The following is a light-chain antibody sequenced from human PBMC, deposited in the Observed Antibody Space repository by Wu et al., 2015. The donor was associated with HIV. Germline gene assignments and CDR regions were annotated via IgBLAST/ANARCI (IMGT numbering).Light chain of an antibody. Sequence: AIQLTQSPSSLSASVGDTVTITCRASQGVSRDLAWYQHKAGKAPKLLIYDASTLLSGVPSRFSGSGSGTDFTLTINSLQPEDFATYYCHQFNNNPQTFGPGTKLEIK. CDR3: HQFNNNPQT. J-gene: IGKJ2*01. CDR1: QGVSRD. V-gene: IGKV1D-13*01. CDR2: DAS.